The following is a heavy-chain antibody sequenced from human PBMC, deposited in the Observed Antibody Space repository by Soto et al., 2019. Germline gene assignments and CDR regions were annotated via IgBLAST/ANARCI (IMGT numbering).Heavy chain of an antibody. J-gene: IGHJ4*02. D-gene: IGHD5-12*01. CDR3: ARKGRDGYNYFDY. CDR2: IYYSGST. CDR1: GGSISNYY. V-gene: IGHV4-59*01. Sequence: PSETLSLTCTVSGGSISNYYWSWIRQPPGKGLEWIGYIYYSGSTNYNPSLKSRVTMSVDTSKNQFSLKLSSVTAADTAVYYCARKGRDGYNYFDYWGQGTLVTVSS.